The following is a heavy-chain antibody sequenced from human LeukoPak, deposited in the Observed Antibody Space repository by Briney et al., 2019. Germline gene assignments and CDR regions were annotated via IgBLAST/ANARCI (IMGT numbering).Heavy chain of an antibody. D-gene: IGHD3-22*01. J-gene: IGHJ4*02. Sequence: GGSLRLSCAASGFTFSSYAMHWVRRAPGKGLEWVAVISYDGSNKYYADSVKGRFTISRDNAKKSLYLQMNSLRAKDTAVYYCARDYYDSSGLDYWGQGTLVTVSS. V-gene: IGHV3-30*04. CDR1: GFTFSSYA. CDR3: ARDYYDSSGLDY. CDR2: ISYDGSNK.